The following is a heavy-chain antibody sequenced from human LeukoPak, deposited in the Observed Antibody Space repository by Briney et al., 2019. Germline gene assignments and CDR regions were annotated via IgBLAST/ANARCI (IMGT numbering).Heavy chain of an antibody. CDR2: INSDGSRT. CDR1: GFTFSDYW. V-gene: IGHV3-74*01. J-gene: IGHJ4*02. Sequence: RGSLRLSCAASGFTFSDYWIHWVRQAPGKGLVWVSRINSDGSRTNYVDSVKGRFIISRDNAKNTVYLEMNSLRAEDTAVYYCARDVSHFDYWGQGTLVTVSS. CDR3: ARDVSHFDY.